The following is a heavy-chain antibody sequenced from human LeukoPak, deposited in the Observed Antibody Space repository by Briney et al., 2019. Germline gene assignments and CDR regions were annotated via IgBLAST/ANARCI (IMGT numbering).Heavy chain of an antibody. CDR1: GFTFSSYS. CDR3: ARVPAGESYFDY. V-gene: IGHV3-21*01. J-gene: IGHJ4*02. CDR2: ISSSSSYI. Sequence: PGGSLRLSCAASGFTFSSYSMNWVRQAPGKGLEWVSSISSSSSYIYYADSVKGRFTISRDNAKNSLYLQMNSLRAEDTAVYYCARVPAGESYFDYWGQGTLVTVSS. D-gene: IGHD3-16*01.